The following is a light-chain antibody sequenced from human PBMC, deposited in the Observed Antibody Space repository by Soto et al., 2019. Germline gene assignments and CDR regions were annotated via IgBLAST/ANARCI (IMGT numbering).Light chain of an antibody. V-gene: IGKV3-15*01. Sequence: EIVMTQSPATLSVFPGERATLSCRASQSVSSNLAWYQQKPGQAPRLLIYGASTRATAIPARFSGSGSGTEFTLTISRLEPADFAVYYCQQYGSSPLTFGGGIKVEIK. CDR2: GAS. CDR3: QQYGSSPLT. CDR1: QSVSSN. J-gene: IGKJ4*01.